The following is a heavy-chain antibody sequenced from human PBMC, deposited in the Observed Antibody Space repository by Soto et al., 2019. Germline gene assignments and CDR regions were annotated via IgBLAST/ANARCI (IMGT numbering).Heavy chain of an antibody. CDR3: AKDMGGVRWELSLPQYYYYYGMDV. CDR2: ISWDGGST. CDR1: GFTFDDYT. D-gene: IGHD1-26*01. Sequence: GGSLSLSCAASGFTFDDYTMHWVRQAPGKGLEWVSLISWDGGSTYYADSVKGRFTISRDNSKNSLYLQMNSLRTEETALYYCAKDMGGVRWELSLPQYYYYYGMDVWGQGTTVTVSS. J-gene: IGHJ6*02. V-gene: IGHV3-43*01.